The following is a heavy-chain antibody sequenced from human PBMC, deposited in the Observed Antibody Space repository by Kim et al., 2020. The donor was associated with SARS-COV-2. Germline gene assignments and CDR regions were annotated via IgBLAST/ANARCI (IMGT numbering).Heavy chain of an antibody. V-gene: IGHV4-31*01. Sequence: LKSPVTISVDTSKNQFSLKLSSVTAADTAIYYCARYCSSTICQTDAAFDYWGQGTLVTVSS. J-gene: IGHJ4*02. CDR3: ARYCSSTICQTDAAFDY. D-gene: IGHD2-2*01.